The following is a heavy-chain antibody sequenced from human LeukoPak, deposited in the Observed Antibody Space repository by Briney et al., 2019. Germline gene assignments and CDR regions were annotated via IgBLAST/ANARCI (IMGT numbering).Heavy chain of an antibody. J-gene: IGHJ2*01. CDR1: GNSISSGYY. CDR3: ARDSGTYDWYFAV. Sequence: SETLSLTCTVSGNSISSGYYWGWIRHPPGKGLEWIGNIYQSGSTYYNPSLKSRVTISVDTSKNQFSLKVSSVTAADTAVYFCARDSGTYDWYFAVWGRGTLVTVSS. D-gene: IGHD1-26*01. V-gene: IGHV4-38-2*02. CDR2: IYQSGST.